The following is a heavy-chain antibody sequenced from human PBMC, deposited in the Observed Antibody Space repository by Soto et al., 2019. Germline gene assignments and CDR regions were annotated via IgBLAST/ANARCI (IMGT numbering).Heavy chain of an antibody. CDR2: ISAYNGNT. CDR1: GYTFTSYG. D-gene: IGHD5-12*01. J-gene: IGHJ4*02. V-gene: IGHV1-18*01. CDR3: ARDALRWLQQPRTCFDY. Sequence: QVQLVQSGAEVKKPGASVKVSCKASGYTFTSYGISWVRQAPGQGLEWMGWISAYNGNTNYAQKLQGRVTMTTDTSXSXXYMELRSLRSDGTAVYYCARDALRWLQQPRTCFDYWGQGPLVTVSS.